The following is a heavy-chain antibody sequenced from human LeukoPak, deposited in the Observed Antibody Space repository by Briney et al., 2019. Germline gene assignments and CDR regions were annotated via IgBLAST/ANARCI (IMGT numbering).Heavy chain of an antibody. CDR2: ISAYNGNT. J-gene: IGHJ6*02. CDR1: GYTFTSYG. CDR3: ARDGLTMIVVDYGMDV. V-gene: IGHV1-18*01. D-gene: IGHD3-22*01. Sequence: ASVKVSCKDSGYTFTSYGISWVRQAPGQGLEWMGWISAYNGNTNYAQKLQGRVTMTTDTSTSTAYMELRSLRSDDTAVYYCARDGLTMIVVDYGMDVWGQGTTVTVSS.